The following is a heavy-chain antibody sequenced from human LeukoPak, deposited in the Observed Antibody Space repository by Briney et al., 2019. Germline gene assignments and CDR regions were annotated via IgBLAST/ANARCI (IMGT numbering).Heavy chain of an antibody. CDR1: GFTVSSNY. V-gene: IGHV3-33*08. CDR2: IWNDGSNK. CDR3: ARDSGSSASGGHYFGMDA. J-gene: IGHJ6*02. Sequence: GGSLRLSCAASGFTVSSNYMSWVRQAPGTGLEWLAVIWNDGSNKYYANSVKGRFTISRDNSKNTVFLHMNSLSAEDTAVYYCARDSGSSASGGHYFGMDAWGLGTTVTVSS. D-gene: IGHD6-6*01.